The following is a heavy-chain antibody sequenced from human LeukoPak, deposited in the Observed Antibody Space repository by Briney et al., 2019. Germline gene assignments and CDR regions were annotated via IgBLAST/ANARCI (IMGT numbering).Heavy chain of an antibody. Sequence: GGSLRLSCTASEFPFSSYWMSWVRQAPGKGLEWVANIKQDGSEKDYVDSVKGRFTISRDNAKNSLYLQMNNLRAEDTAVYYCARYCGGDCYGMDVWGQGTTVTVSS. V-gene: IGHV3-7*01. CDR2: IKQDGSEK. CDR1: EFPFSSYW. D-gene: IGHD2-21*01. CDR3: ARYCGGDCYGMDV. J-gene: IGHJ6*02.